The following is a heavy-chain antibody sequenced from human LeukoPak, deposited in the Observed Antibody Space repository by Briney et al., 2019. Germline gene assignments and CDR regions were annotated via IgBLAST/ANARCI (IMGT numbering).Heavy chain of an antibody. Sequence: SXXLSLTCTISGDSISNYYWSWIRQPPGKGLEWIAYIHDSGSTNYKPPLKSRITISVDKSKNQISLKLKSVTAADTAVYYCATPRRIVGAPWDGLDIWGQGTRVTVSS. CDR1: GDSISNYY. J-gene: IGHJ3*02. CDR3: ATPRRIVGAPWDGLDI. D-gene: IGHD1-26*01. V-gene: IGHV4-59*01. CDR2: IHDSGST.